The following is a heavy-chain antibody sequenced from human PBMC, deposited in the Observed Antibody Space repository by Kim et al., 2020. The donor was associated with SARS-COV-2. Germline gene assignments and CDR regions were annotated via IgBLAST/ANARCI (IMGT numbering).Heavy chain of an antibody. Sequence: SETLSLTCAVYGGSLSDNYWSWIRQPPGKGLEWIGEISHSGSTNYDPSLKSRVTISVDTSKNQFSLKLSSVTAAATAVYYCARGGVRRVIQWPARDYHFYGMDVWGQGTTVTVSS. V-gene: IGHV4-34*01. CDR2: ISHSGST. CDR3: ARGGVRRVIQWPARDYHFYGMDV. D-gene: IGHD3-10*01. CDR1: GGSLSDNY. J-gene: IGHJ6*02.